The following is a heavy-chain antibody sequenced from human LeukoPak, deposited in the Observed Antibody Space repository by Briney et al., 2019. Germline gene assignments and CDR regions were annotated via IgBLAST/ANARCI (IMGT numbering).Heavy chain of an antibody. Sequence: PGGSLRLSCAASGFTFSSYAMHWVRQAPGKGLEWVAVISYDGSNKYYADSVKGRFTISRDNSKNTLYLQMNSLRAEDTAVYYFARGTPSGSGGFNYGRDAWGQGPRSPSP. D-gene: IGHD2-15*01. CDR3: ARGTPSGSGGFNYGRDA. CDR1: GFTFSSYA. V-gene: IGHV3-30-3*01. J-gene: IGHJ6*02. CDR2: ISYDGSNK.